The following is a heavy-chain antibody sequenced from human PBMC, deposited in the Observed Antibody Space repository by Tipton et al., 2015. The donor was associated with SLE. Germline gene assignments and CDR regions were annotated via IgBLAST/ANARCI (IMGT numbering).Heavy chain of an antibody. J-gene: IGHJ3*02. CDR1: GGSISSYY. Sequence: TLSLTCIVSGGSISSYYWSWIRQPPGKGLEWIGYIYYSGSTNYNPSLKSRVTISVDTSKNQFSLKLSSVTAADTAVYYCASETYYYGSGTRAFDIWGQGTMVTVSS. V-gene: IGHV4-59*01. CDR2: IYYSGST. D-gene: IGHD3-10*01. CDR3: ASETYYYGSGTRAFDI.